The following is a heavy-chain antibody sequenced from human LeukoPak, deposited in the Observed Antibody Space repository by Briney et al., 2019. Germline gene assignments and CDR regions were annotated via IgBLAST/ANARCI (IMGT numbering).Heavy chain of an antibody. V-gene: IGHV3-23*01. D-gene: IGHD2-8*02. CDR3: ARGYHAGRGHHFEY. CDR1: GFTFSSYA. CDR2: ISGSGGST. Sequence: GGSLRLSCAASGFTFSSYAMSWVRQAPGKGLEWVSAISGSGGSTYYADSVKGRFTISRDNSKNTLYLQMNTLRAEDTAVYYCARGYHAGRGHHFEYWGQGTLVTVSS. J-gene: IGHJ4*02.